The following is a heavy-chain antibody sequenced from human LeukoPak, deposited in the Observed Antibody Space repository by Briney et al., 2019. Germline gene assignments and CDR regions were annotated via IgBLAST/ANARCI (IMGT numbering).Heavy chain of an antibody. D-gene: IGHD3-9*01. CDR3: AKDPGRYLDASDI. V-gene: IGHV3-23*01. CDR2: ISSSGGST. J-gene: IGHJ3*02. CDR1: GFTFSSYG. Sequence: GGTLRLSCAASGFTFSSYGMSWVRQAPGKGLEWVSAISSSGGSTHYADSVKGRFSIPRDNSKNTLYLQMNSLRAEDTAVYYCAKDPGRYLDASDIWGQGTMVTVSS.